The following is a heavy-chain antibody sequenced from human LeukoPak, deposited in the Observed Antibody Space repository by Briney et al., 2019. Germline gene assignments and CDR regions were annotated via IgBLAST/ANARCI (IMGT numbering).Heavy chain of an antibody. J-gene: IGHJ6*02. CDR2: INPNSGGT. CDR3: ARFGYGSQSSYYGMDV. Sequence: ASVKVSCKASGYTFTGYYMHWVRQAPGQGLEWMGWINPNSGGTNYAQKFQGRVTLTRDTSISTAYMELSRLRSDDTAVYYCARFGYGSQSSYYGMDVWGQGTTVTVSS. V-gene: IGHV1-2*02. D-gene: IGHD3-10*01. CDR1: GYTFTGYY.